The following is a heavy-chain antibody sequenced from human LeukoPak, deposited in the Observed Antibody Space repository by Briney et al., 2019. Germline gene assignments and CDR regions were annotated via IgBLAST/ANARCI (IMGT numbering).Heavy chain of an antibody. Sequence: ASVKVSCKASGYTFTGYYMHWVRQAPGQGLEWMGWINPNSGGTNYAQKFQGRVTMTRDTSISTAYMELSRLRSDDTAVYFCVRLPGGRDWYFELWGRGTLVTVSS. D-gene: IGHD3-10*01. CDR3: VRLPGGRDWYFEL. CDR1: GYTFTGYY. V-gene: IGHV1-2*02. CDR2: INPNSGGT. J-gene: IGHJ2*01.